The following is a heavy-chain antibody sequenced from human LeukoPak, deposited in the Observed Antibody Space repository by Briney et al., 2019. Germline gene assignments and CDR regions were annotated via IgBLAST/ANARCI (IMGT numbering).Heavy chain of an antibody. V-gene: IGHV4-39*07. CDR2: IHHTGTT. J-gene: IGHJ4*02. D-gene: IGHD3-10*01. CDR1: GGSISTNAYY. Sequence: SEALSLTCTVSGGSISTNAYYWGWIRQPPGKGLEWITEIHHTGTTYYTPSLKSRVTISVDTSNNHFSLKLNSVTAADTAVYYCARVTYNGYQHFDYWGQGILVTVSS. CDR3: ARVTYNGYQHFDY.